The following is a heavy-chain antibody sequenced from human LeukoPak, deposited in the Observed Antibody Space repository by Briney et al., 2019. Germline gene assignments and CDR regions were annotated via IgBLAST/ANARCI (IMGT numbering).Heavy chain of an antibody. V-gene: IGHV4-34*01. Sequence: SETLSLTCAVYGGSFSGYYWSWIRQPPGKGLEWIGEINHYGSINYNPSLKSRVTISVDTSKNQFSLRLSSVTAADTAVYYCARGAWFDPWGQGTLVTVSS. CDR1: GGSFSGYY. CDR3: ARGAWFDP. J-gene: IGHJ5*02. CDR2: INHYGSI.